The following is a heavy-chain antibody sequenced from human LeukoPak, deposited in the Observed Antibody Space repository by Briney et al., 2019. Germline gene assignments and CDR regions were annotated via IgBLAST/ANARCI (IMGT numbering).Heavy chain of an antibody. J-gene: IGHJ6*03. CDR1: GGSISSSNW. D-gene: IGHD1-26*01. CDR3: ARTTGSFYFYYYMDV. CDR2: IYHSGST. Sequence: SGTLSLTCAVSGGSISSSNWWSWVRQPPGKGLEWIGEIYHSGSTNYNPSLKSRVTISVDTSRNQFSLRLSSVTAADTAVYYCARTTGSFYFYYYMDVWGKGTTVTVSS. V-gene: IGHV4-4*02.